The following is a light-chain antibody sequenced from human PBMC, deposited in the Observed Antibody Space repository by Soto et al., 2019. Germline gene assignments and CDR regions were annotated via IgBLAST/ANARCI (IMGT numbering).Light chain of an antibody. J-gene: IGLJ2*01. CDR3: QTWGADSVI. Sequence: QLVLTQSPSASASLGASVKLTCTLSSGHSSYAIAWHQQQPEKGPRFLMKLNSDGSHSKGDGISDRFSGSSSGAERYLTISSLQSEDEAEYYCQTWGADSVIFGGGTKLTVL. CDR1: SGHSSYA. CDR2: LNSDGSH. V-gene: IGLV4-69*01.